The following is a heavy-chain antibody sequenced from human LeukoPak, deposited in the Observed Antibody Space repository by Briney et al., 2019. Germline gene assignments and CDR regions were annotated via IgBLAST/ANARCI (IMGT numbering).Heavy chain of an antibody. Sequence: ASVKVSCKASGYTFTSYDINWVRQATGQGLEWMGWMNPNSGNTGYAQKFQGRVTMTRNTSISTAYMELSSLRSEDTAVYYCASEGGGSYPLYYYYYYMDVWGKGTTVTVSS. V-gene: IGHV1-8*01. J-gene: IGHJ6*03. CDR1: GYTFTSYD. CDR2: MNPNSGNT. CDR3: ASEGGGSYPLYYYYYYMDV. D-gene: IGHD3-16*02.